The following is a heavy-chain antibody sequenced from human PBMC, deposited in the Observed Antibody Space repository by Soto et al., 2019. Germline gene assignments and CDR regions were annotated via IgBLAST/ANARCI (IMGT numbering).Heavy chain of an antibody. V-gene: IGHV1-18*01. CDR1: GYTFTSYG. CDR3: ARDLMTTVTSCDMALVWFDP. CDR2: ISAYNGNT. Sequence: ASVKVSCKASGYTFTSYGISWVRQAPGQGLEWMGWISAYNGNTNYAQKLQGRVTMTTDTSTSTAYMELRSLRSDDTAVYYCARDLMTTVTSCDMALVWFDPWGQGTLVIVSS. D-gene: IGHD4-17*01. J-gene: IGHJ5*02.